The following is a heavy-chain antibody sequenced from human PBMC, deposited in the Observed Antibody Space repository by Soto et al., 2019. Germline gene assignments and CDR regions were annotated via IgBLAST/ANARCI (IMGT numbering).Heavy chain of an antibody. J-gene: IGHJ4*02. Sequence: QVQLVQSGAEVKKPGASVKVSCKASGYTFTNFGISWVRQAPGQGLEWMGWISAYNGNTNYAQKFQGRVTMTTDTSSSPAYMEVRSLRFDDAAVYYCARGGTQIDYWGQGTLVTVSS. D-gene: IGHD1-26*01. V-gene: IGHV1-18*01. CDR2: ISAYNGNT. CDR1: GYTFTNFG. CDR3: ARGGTQIDY.